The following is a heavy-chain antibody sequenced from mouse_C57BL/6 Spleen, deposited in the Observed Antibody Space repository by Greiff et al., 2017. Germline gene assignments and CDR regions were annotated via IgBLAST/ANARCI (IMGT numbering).Heavy chain of an antibody. CDR3: ARSNDYDY. D-gene: IGHD2-4*01. CDR1: GYSFTGYY. Sequence: VQLKESGPELVKPGASVKISCKASGYSFTGYYMNWVKQSPEKSLEWIGEINPSTGGTTYNQKFKAKATLTVDKSSSTAYMQLKSLTSEDSAVYYCARSNDYDYWGQGTTLTVSS. J-gene: IGHJ2*01. V-gene: IGHV1-42*01. CDR2: INPSTGGT.